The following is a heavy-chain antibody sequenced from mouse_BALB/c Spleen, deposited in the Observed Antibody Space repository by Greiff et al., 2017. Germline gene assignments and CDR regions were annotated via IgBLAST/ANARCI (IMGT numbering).Heavy chain of an antibody. CDR2: INSNGGST. CDR3: AREYYGSSGYFDY. V-gene: IGHV5-6-3*01. CDR1: GFTFSSYG. D-gene: IGHD1-1*01. Sequence: EVQGVESGGGLVQPGGSLKLSCAASGFTFSSYGMSWVRQTPDKRLELVATINSNGGSTYYPDSVKGRFTISRDNAKNTLYLQMSSLKSEDTAMYYCAREYYGSSGYFDYWGQGTTLTVSS. J-gene: IGHJ2*01.